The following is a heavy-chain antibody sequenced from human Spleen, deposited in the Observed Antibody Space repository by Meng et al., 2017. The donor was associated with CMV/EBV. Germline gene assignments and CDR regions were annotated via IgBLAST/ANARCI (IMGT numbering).Heavy chain of an antibody. CDR3: ARSGACSGGSCYSNYYYGMDV. D-gene: IGHD2-15*01. CDR1: GFTFSSYE. CDR2: ISSSGSTI. J-gene: IGHJ6*02. Sequence: GESLKISCAASGFTFSSYEMNWVRQAPGKGLEWVSYISSSGSTIYYADSVKGRFTISRDNAKNSLYLQMNSLRAEDTAVYYCARSGACSGGSCYSNYYYGMDVWGQGTTVTVSS. V-gene: IGHV3-48*03.